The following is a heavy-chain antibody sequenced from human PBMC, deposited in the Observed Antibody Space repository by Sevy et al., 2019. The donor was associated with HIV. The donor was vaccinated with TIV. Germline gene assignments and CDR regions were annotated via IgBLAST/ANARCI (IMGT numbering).Heavy chain of an antibody. Sequence: GGSLRLSCAASGFTFTKYSMSWVRQPPGKGLEWVSTLSFGCGEINYADSVKGRFTISRDNSKSSVYLQMNNLRPEDTDVYYCAREGCTKLHDYGGQGTLVTVSS. V-gene: IGHV3-23*01. CDR2: LSFGCGEI. CDR1: GFTFTKYS. CDR3: AREGCTKLHDY. J-gene: IGHJ4*02. D-gene: IGHD2-8*01.